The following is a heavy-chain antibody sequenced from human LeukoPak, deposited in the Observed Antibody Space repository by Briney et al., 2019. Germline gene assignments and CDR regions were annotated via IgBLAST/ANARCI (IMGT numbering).Heavy chain of an antibody. CDR2: INHSGST. CDR3: ARGADCSSTSCYLGP. J-gene: IGHJ5*02. D-gene: IGHD2-2*01. CDR1: GGSFSGYY. Sequence: SETLSLTCAVYGGSFSGYYWSWIRQPPGKGLEWIGEINHSGSTNYNPSLKSRVTISVDTSKNQFSLKLSSVTAADTAVYYCARGADCSSTSCYLGPWGQGTLVTVSS. V-gene: IGHV4-34*01.